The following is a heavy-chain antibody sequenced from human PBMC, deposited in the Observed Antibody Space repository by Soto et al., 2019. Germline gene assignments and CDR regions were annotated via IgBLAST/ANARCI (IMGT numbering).Heavy chain of an antibody. D-gene: IGHD6-13*01. Sequence: ASVKVCCKASGFTFTSSAFQWVRQARGQRLEWIGWIAVGSGYTNYAQRFQDRVTLTRDMSTATTYMELSRLTSEDTAIYYCAADATAWQQTGPSDYRGPGPLVTGST. CDR1: GFTFTSSA. CDR3: AADATAWQQTGPSDY. V-gene: IGHV1-58*01. CDR2: IAVGSGYT. J-gene: IGHJ4*02.